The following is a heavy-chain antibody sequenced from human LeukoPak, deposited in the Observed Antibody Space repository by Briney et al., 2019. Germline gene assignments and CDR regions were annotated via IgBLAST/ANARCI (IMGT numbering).Heavy chain of an antibody. V-gene: IGHV3-21*01. Sequence: GGSLRLSCEASGFAFNSYTITWVRQAPGKGLESVSSITSRSSHIYIADSVKGRFTISRDNAKNSLYLQMNSLRAEDTAVYYCARDTAAAFPVYYYYYMDVWGKGTTVTVSS. D-gene: IGHD6-13*01. J-gene: IGHJ6*03. CDR1: GFAFNSYT. CDR3: ARDTAAAFPVYYYYYMDV. CDR2: ITSRSSHI.